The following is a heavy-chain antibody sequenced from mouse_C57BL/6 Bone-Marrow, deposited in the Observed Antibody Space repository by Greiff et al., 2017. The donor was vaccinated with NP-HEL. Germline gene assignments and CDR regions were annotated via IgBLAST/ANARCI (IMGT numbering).Heavy chain of an antibody. D-gene: IGHD1-1*01. J-gene: IGHJ4*01. CDR1: GFTFSDYG. V-gene: IGHV5-17*01. CDR2: ISSGSSTI. CDR3: ARHYYGSRHYAMDY. Sequence: DVKLVESGGGLVKPGGSLKLSCAASGFTFSDYGMHWVRQAPEKGLEWVAYISSGSSTIYYADTVKGRFTISRDNAKNTLFLQMTSLRSEDTAMYYCARHYYGSRHYAMDYWGQGTSVTVSS.